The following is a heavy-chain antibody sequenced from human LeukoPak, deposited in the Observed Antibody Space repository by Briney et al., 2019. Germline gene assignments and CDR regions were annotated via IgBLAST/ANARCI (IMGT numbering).Heavy chain of an antibody. Sequence: SETLSLTCTVSGYSISSGYYWGWIRQPPGKGLEWIGSIYHSGSTYYNPSLKSRVTISVDTSKNQFSLKLSSVTAADTAVYYCASNTGTVFDYWGPGALVTVSS. CDR3: ASNTGTVFDY. V-gene: IGHV4-38-2*02. J-gene: IGHJ4*02. CDR1: GYSISSGYY. CDR2: IYHSGST. D-gene: IGHD7-27*01.